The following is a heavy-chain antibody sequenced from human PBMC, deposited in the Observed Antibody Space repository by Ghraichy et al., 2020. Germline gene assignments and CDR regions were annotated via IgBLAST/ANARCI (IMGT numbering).Heavy chain of an antibody. CDR2: IYYSGST. CDR3: ARRSSRRGLGMDV. Sequence: SETLSLTCTVSGGSISSGGYYWSWIRQHPGKGLEWIGYIYYSGSTYYNPSLKSRVTISVDTFKNQFSLKLSSVTAADTAVYYCARRSSRRGLGMDVWGQGTTVTVSS. V-gene: IGHV4-31*03. CDR1: GGSISSGGYY. J-gene: IGHJ6*02. D-gene: IGHD3-16*01.